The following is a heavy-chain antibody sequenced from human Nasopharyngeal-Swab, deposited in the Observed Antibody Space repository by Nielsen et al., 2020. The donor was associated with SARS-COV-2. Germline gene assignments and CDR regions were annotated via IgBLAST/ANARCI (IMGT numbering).Heavy chain of an antibody. CDR3: ARDVTGYLQCDS. CDR2: MYHSGTT. CDR1: GYSIRSDSY. V-gene: IGHV4-38-2*02. D-gene: IGHD3-9*01. Sequence: SETLSLTCTVSGYSIRSDSYWGWIRQPPGKGLEWIGYMYHSGTTYNSPSLKSRVTISRDTSKNQLSLTLTSVTAADTGVYYCARDVTGYLQCDSWGRGSLVTVSS. J-gene: IGHJ4*02.